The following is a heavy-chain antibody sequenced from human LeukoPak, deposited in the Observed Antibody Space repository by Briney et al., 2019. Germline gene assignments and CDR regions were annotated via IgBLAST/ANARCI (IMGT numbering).Heavy chain of an antibody. D-gene: IGHD2-15*01. CDR2: IDSSGSTI. V-gene: IGHV3-48*03. CDR3: ARSGYCSGGGCYYYDGMDV. CDR1: GLTFSSYE. Sequence: GGSLRLSCAASGLTFSSYEMNWVRQAPGKGLEWVSYIDSSGSTIYYADSVKGRFTISRDNAKNSLYLQMNSLRAEDTAVYYCARSGYCSGGGCYYYDGMDVWGQGTTVTVSS. J-gene: IGHJ6*02.